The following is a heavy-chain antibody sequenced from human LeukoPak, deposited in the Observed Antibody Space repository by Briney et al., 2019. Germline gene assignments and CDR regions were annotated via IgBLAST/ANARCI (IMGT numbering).Heavy chain of an antibody. CDR1: GFTFSDYY. CDR2: ITSSGTTT. CDR3: ARDPDYGDPY. V-gene: IGHV3-11*01. D-gene: IGHD4-17*01. J-gene: IGHJ4*02. Sequence: GGSLILSCTVSGFTFSDYYMIWFRQAPGRGLEWISWITSSGTTTDYADSVKGRFTVSRDNAKNSLYLQMNSLRADDTAVYYYARDPDYGDPYWGQGTLVTVSS.